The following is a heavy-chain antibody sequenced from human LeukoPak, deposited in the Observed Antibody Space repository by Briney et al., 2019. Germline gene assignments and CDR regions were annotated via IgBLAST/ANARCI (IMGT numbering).Heavy chain of an antibody. CDR2: IYGGGGT. CDR1: GFTVSSSY. CDR3: ARDWNNMAGWFDP. D-gene: IGHD1/OR15-1a*01. J-gene: IGHJ5*02. V-gene: IGHV3-53*01. Sequence: GGSLRLSCAASGFTVSSSYMTWIRQAPGKGLEWVSVIYGGGGTYYADSVKGRFIISRDNSNNTLYLQMNSLRAEDTAVYYCARDWNNMAGWFDPWGQRTLVTVSS.